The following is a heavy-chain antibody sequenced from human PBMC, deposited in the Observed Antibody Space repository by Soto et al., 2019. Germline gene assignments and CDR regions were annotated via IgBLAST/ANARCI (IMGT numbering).Heavy chain of an antibody. CDR1: GGSFGGYY. Sequence: QVRLHQWGAGLLKPSDTLSLTCAVYGGSFGGYYWIWIRQSPGKGLEWIGEINHGGSTRYRSSLKSRVTISIDTSKKHFALKFESVTAAATAVYYCATKEGPILAFDYWCQGTLVSV. CDR2: INHGGST. J-gene: IGHJ4*02. CDR3: ATKEGPILAFDY. V-gene: IGHV4-34*01.